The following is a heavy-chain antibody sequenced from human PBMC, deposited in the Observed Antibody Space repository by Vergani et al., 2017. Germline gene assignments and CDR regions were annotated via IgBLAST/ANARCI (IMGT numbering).Heavy chain of an antibody. D-gene: IGHD3-16*01. CDR2: IYYSGST. J-gene: IGHJ6*03. CDR1: NDSVSSGGYY. Sequence: QVQLQESGPGLVKPSETLSLTCTVSNDSVSSGGYYWSWIRQHPGKGLEWIGYIYYSGSTYYNPSLKSRVTISVDTSKNQFSLKLSSVTAADTAVYYCASGGAFYYYYDMDVWGKGTTVTVSS. CDR3: ASGGAFYYYYDMDV. V-gene: IGHV4-31*03.